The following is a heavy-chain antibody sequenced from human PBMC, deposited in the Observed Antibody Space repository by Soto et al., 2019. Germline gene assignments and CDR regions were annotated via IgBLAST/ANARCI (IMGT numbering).Heavy chain of an antibody. D-gene: IGHD1-26*01. J-gene: IGHJ6*02. V-gene: IGHV3-30*03. CDR1: GFTFSGYG. Sequence: GGSLRLSCVASGFTFSGYGMHWVRQAPGKGLEWLAVISHDGSDKYYADSVRGRFTISRDNSENTPYLQMNSLRAEDTAVYYCARSIVGAPYGMDVWGQGTTVTVSS. CDR3: ARSIVGAPYGMDV. CDR2: ISHDGSDK.